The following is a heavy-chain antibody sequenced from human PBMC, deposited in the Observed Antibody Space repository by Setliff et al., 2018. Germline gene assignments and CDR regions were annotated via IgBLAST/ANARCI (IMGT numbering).Heavy chain of an antibody. J-gene: IGHJ6*03. CDR3: ARHVGIRGRGYNYYYYYMDV. CDR1: GGSISSYY. V-gene: IGHV4-59*08. Sequence: SETLSLTCTVSGGSISSYYWIWIRQPPGKGLQWIGYISYSGATNYNPSLKSRVTISVDTSKNQFSLKLSSVTAADTAVYSCARHVGIRGRGYNYYYYYMDVWGKGTTVTVSS. D-gene: IGHD3-10*01. CDR2: ISYSGAT.